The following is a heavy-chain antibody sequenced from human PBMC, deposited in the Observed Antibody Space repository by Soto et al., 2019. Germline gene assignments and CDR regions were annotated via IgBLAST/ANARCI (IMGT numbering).Heavy chain of an antibody. D-gene: IGHD3-22*01. V-gene: IGHV1-69*06. J-gene: IGHJ6*02. CDR2: IVTFFSTT. Sequence: QVQLVQSGAEVKKPGSSLKVSCKASGGTFSNYAISWVRQAPGQGLEWMGGIVTFFSTTNYAQKFQGRVTFTADRSTGTAFMDVSTLTLEDTAVYFCARGLTMTSASLTPHYYAMDVWGQGTAVTVSS. CDR3: ARGLTMTSASLTPHYYAMDV. CDR1: GGTFSNYA.